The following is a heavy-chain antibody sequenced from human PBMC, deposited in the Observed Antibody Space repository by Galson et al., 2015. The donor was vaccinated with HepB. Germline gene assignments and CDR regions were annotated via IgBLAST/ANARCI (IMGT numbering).Heavy chain of an antibody. D-gene: IGHD3-16*01. CDR1: GYTFSSYG. V-gene: IGHV1-18*01. Sequence: SVKVSCKASGYTFSSYGISWVRQAPGQGLEWMGWIRAYNGDPNYAQKFQGRVTMTTDTSTSTAYMELKSLRSDDTAVYYCTRGDPTLFESWGQETTVTVSS. CDR3: TRGDPTLFES. J-gene: IGHJ6*02. CDR2: IRAYNGDP.